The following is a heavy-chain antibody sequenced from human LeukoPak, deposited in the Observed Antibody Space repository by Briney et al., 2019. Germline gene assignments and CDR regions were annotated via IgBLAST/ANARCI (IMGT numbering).Heavy chain of an antibody. CDR2: ISAYNGNT. Sequence: ASVKVSCKASGGTFSSYAISWVRQAPGQGLEWMGWISAYNGNTNYAQKLQGRVTMTTDTSTSTAYMELRSLRSDDTAVYYCASVRDEWTVAGYGMDVWGQGTTVTVSS. CDR1: GGTFSSYA. J-gene: IGHJ6*02. D-gene: IGHD6-19*01. V-gene: IGHV1-18*01. CDR3: ASVRDEWTVAGYGMDV.